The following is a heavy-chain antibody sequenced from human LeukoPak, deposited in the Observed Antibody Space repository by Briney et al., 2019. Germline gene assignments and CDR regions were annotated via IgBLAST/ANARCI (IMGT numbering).Heavy chain of an antibody. CDR3: ARGGNSRILFGMDV. CDR1: GGTFSSYA. V-gene: IGHV1-69*13. D-gene: IGHD6-13*01. Sequence: SVKVSCKASGGTFSSYAISWVRQAPGQGLEWMGGIIPIFGTANYAQKFQGRVTITADESTSTAYMELSSLRSEDTAVYYCARGGNSRILFGMDVWGQGTTVTVSS. CDR2: IIPIFGTA. J-gene: IGHJ6*02.